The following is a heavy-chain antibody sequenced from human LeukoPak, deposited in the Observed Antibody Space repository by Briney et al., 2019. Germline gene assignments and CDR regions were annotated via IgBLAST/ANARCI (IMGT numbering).Heavy chain of an antibody. D-gene: IGHD3-3*01. CDR3: ARDQMNYDFWSGYPRAYSNYFDY. V-gene: IGHV3-7*01. Sequence: GGSLRLSCVASGFAFSSYWMSWVRQAPGKGLEWVANIKQDGSEKYYVDSVKGRFTISRDNAKNSLYLQMNSLRAEDTAVYYCARDQMNYDFWSGYPRAYSNYFDYWGQGTLVTVSS. J-gene: IGHJ4*02. CDR2: IKQDGSEK. CDR1: GFAFSSYW.